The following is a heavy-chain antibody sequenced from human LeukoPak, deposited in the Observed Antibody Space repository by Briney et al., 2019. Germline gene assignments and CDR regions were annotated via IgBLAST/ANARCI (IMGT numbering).Heavy chain of an antibody. J-gene: IGHJ4*02. CDR3: ARDLVGATTDY. CDR1: GFTFSSYS. D-gene: IGHD1-26*01. CDR2: ISSSSITI. Sequence: GGSLRLSCPASGFTFSSYSLNWVRQAPGKGLAWVSFISSSSITIYYADSVKGRFIISRDNAKNTLYLQLNSLRAEDTAVYYCARDLVGATTDYWGQGTLVTVSS. V-gene: IGHV3-48*04.